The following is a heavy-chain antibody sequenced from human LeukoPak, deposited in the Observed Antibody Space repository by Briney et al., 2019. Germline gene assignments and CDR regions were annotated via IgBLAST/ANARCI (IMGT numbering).Heavy chain of an antibody. V-gene: IGHV1-8*01. D-gene: IGHD4-23*01. Sequence: ASVKVSCKASGYTFSTYDINWVRQSTGQGLEWMGCMNPNSGNTGYAQKFQGRVTMTRNTSISTAYMELSSLRSEDTAVYYCARGPNKSDGGNSGSAWFDPWGQGTLVTVSS. CDR3: ARGPNKSDGGNSGSAWFDP. J-gene: IGHJ5*02. CDR2: MNPNSGNT. CDR1: GYTFSTYD.